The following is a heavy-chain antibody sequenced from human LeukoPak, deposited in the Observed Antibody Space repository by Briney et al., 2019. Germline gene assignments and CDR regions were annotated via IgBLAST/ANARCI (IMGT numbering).Heavy chain of an antibody. Sequence: SETLSLTCTVSGGSISSSSYYWGWIRQPPGKGLVWIGSIYYSGSTYYNPSLKSRVTISVDTSKNQFSLKLSSVTAADTAVYYCARLGHDFWSGYYLSYWGQGTLVTVSS. CDR3: ARLGHDFWSGYYLSY. D-gene: IGHD3-3*01. CDR2: IYYSGST. V-gene: IGHV4-39*01. CDR1: GGSISSSSYY. J-gene: IGHJ4*02.